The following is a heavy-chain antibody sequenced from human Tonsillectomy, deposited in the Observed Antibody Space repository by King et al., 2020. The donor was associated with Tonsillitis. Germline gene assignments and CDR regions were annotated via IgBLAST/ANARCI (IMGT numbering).Heavy chain of an antibody. V-gene: IGHV1-18*04. J-gene: IGHJ4*02. CDR1: GYTFTSYG. D-gene: IGHD1-26*01. CDR2: ISSYNGNT. CDR3: ARQWGRNFQGCFDY. Sequence: QLVQSGGEAKKPGASVKVSCKASGYTFTSYGISWVRQAPGQGLEWMGWISSYNGNTNYAQKLQARVTMTTDTSTSTAYMELRSLRSDDTAVYYCARQWGRNFQGCFDYWGQGTLVTVSS.